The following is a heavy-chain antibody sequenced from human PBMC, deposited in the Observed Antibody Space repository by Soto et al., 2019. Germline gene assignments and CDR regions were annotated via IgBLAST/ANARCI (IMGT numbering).Heavy chain of an antibody. D-gene: IGHD2-2*01. Sequence: GSLRLSCAASGFTFSSYSMNWVRQAPGKALEWVSYISSSSSTIYYADSVKGRFTISRDNAKNSLYLQMNSLRAEDTAVYYCARDPRYQLLYYYYYMDVWGNGTTVTVSS. J-gene: IGHJ6*03. CDR1: GFTFSSYS. CDR2: ISSSSSTI. V-gene: IGHV3-48*01. CDR3: ARDPRYQLLYYYYYMDV.